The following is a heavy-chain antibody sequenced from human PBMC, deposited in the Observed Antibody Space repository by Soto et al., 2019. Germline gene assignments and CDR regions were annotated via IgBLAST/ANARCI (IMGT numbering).Heavy chain of an antibody. CDR1: EGTFSSYA. CDR2: FIPICGTA. V-gene: IGHV1-69*12. CDR3: ARERDGYYGMDV. J-gene: IGHJ6*02. Sequence: QVQLVQSGAEVKKPGSSVKVSCKASEGTFSSYAISWVRQAPGQGLEWMGGFIPICGTANYAQKFQGRVLITADESTSTAYMEMSSLRSEDTAVYFCARERDGYYGMDVWGQGTTVTVSS.